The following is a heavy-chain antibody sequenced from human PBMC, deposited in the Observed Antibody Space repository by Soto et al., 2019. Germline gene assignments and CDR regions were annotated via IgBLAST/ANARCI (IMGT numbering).Heavy chain of an antibody. CDR1: GFTFSRHA. CDR2: LSDSGASI. CDR3: AKVSSSWYAGFFDL. D-gene: IGHD6-13*01. V-gene: IGHV3-23*01. Sequence: EVQLLESGGGLVQPGGSLRLSCTASGFTFSRHAMTWVRQAPGKGLEWVSGLSDSGASIYYADSVKGRFTISRDNSMNTLYLQMNTLGAEDTAVYYCAKVSSSWYAGFFDLWGQGTLVTVSS. J-gene: IGHJ4*02.